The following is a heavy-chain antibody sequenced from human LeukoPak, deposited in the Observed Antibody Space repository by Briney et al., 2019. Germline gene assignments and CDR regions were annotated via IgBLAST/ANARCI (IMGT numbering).Heavy chain of an antibody. CDR2: ISGSGDST. CDR3: ANLRTNRDAFDI. V-gene: IGHV3-23*01. J-gene: IGHJ3*02. Sequence: PGGSLRLSCAASGFTFSSYAMSWVRQAPGKGLEWVSTISGSGDSTYYADSVKGRFTISRDNSKNTLYLQMNSLRAEDTAVYYCANLRTNRDAFDIWGQGTMVTVSS. D-gene: IGHD1-1*01. CDR1: GFTFSSYA.